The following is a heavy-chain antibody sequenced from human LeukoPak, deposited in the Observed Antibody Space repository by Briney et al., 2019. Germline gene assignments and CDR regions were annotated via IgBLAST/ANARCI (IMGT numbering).Heavy chain of an antibody. J-gene: IGHJ5*02. Sequence: SETLSLTCAVYGGSFSGYYWSWIRQPPGKGLEWIGEINHSGSTNYNPSLKSRVTIVDTSKNQFSLKLSSVTAADTAIYYCARGGYYGSGNDFRFDPWGQGTLVTVSS. CDR2: INHSGST. V-gene: IGHV4-34*01. CDR1: GGSFSGYY. CDR3: ARGGYYGSGNDFRFDP. D-gene: IGHD3-10*01.